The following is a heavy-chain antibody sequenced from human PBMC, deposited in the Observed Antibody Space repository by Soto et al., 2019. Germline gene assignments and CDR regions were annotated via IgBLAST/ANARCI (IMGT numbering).Heavy chain of an antibody. Sequence: QVQLVQSGAEVKKPGASVKVSCKASGYTFTSYVISWVRQAPGQGLEWMGWISAYNGNTNYAQKLQGRVTMTTDTSTSTDYMELRSLRSDDTAVYYCASYSEQLVLYGMDVWGQGTTVTVSS. CDR1: GYTFTSYV. CDR3: ASYSEQLVLYGMDV. D-gene: IGHD6-13*01. J-gene: IGHJ6*02. CDR2: ISAYNGNT. V-gene: IGHV1-18*01.